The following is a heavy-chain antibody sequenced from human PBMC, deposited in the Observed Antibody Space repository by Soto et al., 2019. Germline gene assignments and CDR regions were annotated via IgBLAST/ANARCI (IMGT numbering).Heavy chain of an antibody. D-gene: IGHD7-27*01. CDR1: GFSFSNYG. CDR2: TWYDGSTT. V-gene: IGHV3-33*01. J-gene: IGHJ3*01. CDR3: GRDSEWGPKNCFEV. Sequence: QVHLVESGGGVVQPGTSLRLSCAASGFSFSNYGMHWVRQAPGKGLEWVAVTWYDGSTTYYADSVRGRFTLSRDNPKNQLYLQKESLRDEDKAVEFCGRDSEWGPKNCFEVWGQGTTVIVSS.